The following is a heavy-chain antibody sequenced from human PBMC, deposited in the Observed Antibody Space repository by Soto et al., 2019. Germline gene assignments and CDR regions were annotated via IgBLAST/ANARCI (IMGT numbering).Heavy chain of an antibody. CDR3: ARGFTGSAGRFDP. CDR1: GYKFATYW. CDR2: IYPGDSET. V-gene: IGHV5-51*01. D-gene: IGHD6-25*01. J-gene: IGHJ5*02. Sequence: GESLKISCKGSGYKFATYWIAWVRQMPGRGLEWMGIIYPGDSETIYSSSFRGHVTISADKSLDTAYLQWDSLTASDSAIYYCARGFTGSAGRFDPWGQGTVVTVSS.